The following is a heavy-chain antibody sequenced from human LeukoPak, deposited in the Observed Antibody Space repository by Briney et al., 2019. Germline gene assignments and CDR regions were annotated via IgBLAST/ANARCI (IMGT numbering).Heavy chain of an antibody. CDR2: ISWNSGNI. CDR1: GFTFDDYA. J-gene: IGHJ6*02. D-gene: IGHD4-17*01. CDR3: AKDCRYGEDYFYGMDV. Sequence: PGGSLRPSCAASGFTFDDYAMHWVRQAPGKGLEWVSGISWNSGNIGYADSVKGRFTISRDNAKNSLFLQMNTLRAEDTALYYCAKDCRYGEDYFYGMDVWGQGTTVTVSS. V-gene: IGHV3-9*01.